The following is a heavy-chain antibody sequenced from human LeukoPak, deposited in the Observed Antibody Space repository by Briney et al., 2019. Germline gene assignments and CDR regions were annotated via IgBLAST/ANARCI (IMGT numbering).Heavy chain of an antibody. J-gene: IGHJ5*02. Sequence: SETLSLTCNVSGGSISGSSYYWGWISQPPGKGLEWIGCIDYSGRTYFNPSLKSRVTISVHTSKTQFSLKLSFVTAADTAVYYCARRMGVAQLASWGQGTLVTVSS. CDR1: GGSISGSSYY. D-gene: IGHD2-2*01. CDR3: ARRMGVAQLAS. CDR2: IDYSGRT. V-gene: IGHV4-39*01.